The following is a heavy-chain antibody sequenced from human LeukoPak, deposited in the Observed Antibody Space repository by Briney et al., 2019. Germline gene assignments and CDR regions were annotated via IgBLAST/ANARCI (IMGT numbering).Heavy chain of an antibody. Sequence: SETLSLTCAVYGASVRGYYWTWIRQPPGKGVGGIGEINHSGSTNYNPSLKSRVTITVDTSKNQFSLNLRSVTAADTAVYYCAGGYCSDTSCYNAFDIWDQGAMVTVSS. CDR2: INHSGST. J-gene: IGHJ3*02. V-gene: IGHV4-34*01. CDR1: GASVRGYY. CDR3: AGGYCSDTSCYNAFDI. D-gene: IGHD2-2*02.